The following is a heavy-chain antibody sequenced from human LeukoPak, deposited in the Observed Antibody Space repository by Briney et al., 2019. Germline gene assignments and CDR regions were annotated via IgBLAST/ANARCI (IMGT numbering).Heavy chain of an antibody. V-gene: IGHV5-51*01. Sequence: GESLKISCKGSGYRFPSYWIGWVRQMPGKGLEWMGIIYPGDSDTRYSPSFQGQVTISAGKSISTAYLQWSSLKASDTAMYYCARLRDYVWGSYRYDAFDIWGQGTMVTVSS. CDR2: IYPGDSDT. D-gene: IGHD3-16*02. J-gene: IGHJ3*02. CDR1: GYRFPSYW. CDR3: ARLRDYVWGSYRYDAFDI.